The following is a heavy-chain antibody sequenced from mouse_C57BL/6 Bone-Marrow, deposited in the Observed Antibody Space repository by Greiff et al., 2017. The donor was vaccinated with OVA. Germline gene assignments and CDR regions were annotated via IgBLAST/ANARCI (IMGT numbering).Heavy chain of an antibody. V-gene: IGHV1-82*01. CDR3: ARQRRRGFAY. J-gene: IGHJ3*01. CDR1: GYAFSSSW. D-gene: IGHD3-2*02. Sequence: VKLQESGPELVKPGASVKISCKASGYAFSSSWMNWVKQRPGKGLEWIGRIYPGDGDTNYNGKFKGKATLTADKSSSTAYMQLSSLTSEDSAVYFCARQRRRGFAYWGQGTLVTVSA. CDR2: IYPGDGDT.